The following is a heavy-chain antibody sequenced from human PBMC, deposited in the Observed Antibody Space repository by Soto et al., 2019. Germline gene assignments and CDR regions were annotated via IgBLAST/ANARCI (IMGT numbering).Heavy chain of an antibody. D-gene: IGHD3-10*01. CDR2: ISGSSGVI. CDR1: GFSFSDYD. Sequence: VGSLRLSCTASGFSFSDYDMHWVRQAPGKGPEWVSYISGSSGVIYYVDSVKGRFTVSRDNAKNSLFLQMNSLRQEDTAVYYCAREEVRGIIRWFDPWGQGNLVTVSP. V-gene: IGHV3-21*06. CDR3: AREEVRGIIRWFDP. J-gene: IGHJ5*02.